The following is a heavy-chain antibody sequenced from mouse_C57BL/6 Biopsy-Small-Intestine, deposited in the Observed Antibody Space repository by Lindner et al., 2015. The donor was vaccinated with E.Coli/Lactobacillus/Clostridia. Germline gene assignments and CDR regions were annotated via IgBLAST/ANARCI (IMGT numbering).Heavy chain of an antibody. CDR2: INPNNGGA. CDR3: ASYYYGRDY. J-gene: IGHJ4*01. V-gene: IGHV1-22*01. Sequence: EVQLQESGPELVKPGASVKMSCKASGYTFTDYNMHWVKQSHGKSLEWIGYINPNNGGATYNQNFKGKATLTLNKSSSTAYMELRSLTSEDSAVYYCASYYYGRDYWGQGTSVTVSS. CDR1: GYTFTDYN.